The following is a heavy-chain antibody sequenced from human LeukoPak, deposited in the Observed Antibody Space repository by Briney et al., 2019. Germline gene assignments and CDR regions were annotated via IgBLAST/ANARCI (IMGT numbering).Heavy chain of an antibody. CDR1: GFTFSSYA. Sequence: PGGSLRLSCAASGFTFSSYAMSWVRQAPGKGLEWVSAFSGSGGSTYYADSVKGRFTISRDNSKNTLYLQMNSLRAEDTAVYYCAKDAYYYGSGSYYAELYYFDYWGQGTLVTVSS. CDR3: AKDAYYYGSGSYYAELYYFDY. D-gene: IGHD3-10*01. J-gene: IGHJ4*02. CDR2: FSGSGGST. V-gene: IGHV3-23*01.